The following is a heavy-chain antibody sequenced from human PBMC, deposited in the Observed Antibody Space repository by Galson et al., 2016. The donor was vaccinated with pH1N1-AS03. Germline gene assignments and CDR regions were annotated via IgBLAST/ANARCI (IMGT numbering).Heavy chain of an antibody. CDR2: MNPNNGST. J-gene: IGHJ5*02. V-gene: IGHV1-8*01. Sequence: SVKVSCKASGYTFTKFLLSWVRQAPGQGLQWIGWMNPNNGSTAFAEKFLGRVTLTRDTSINTAYMELTSLSSEDSAIYYCTRHATRTRVMMLLGGEGSWFDPWGQGTLVTVSS. CDR3: TRHATRTRVMMLLGGEGSWFDP. D-gene: IGHD3-16*01. CDR1: GYTFTKFL.